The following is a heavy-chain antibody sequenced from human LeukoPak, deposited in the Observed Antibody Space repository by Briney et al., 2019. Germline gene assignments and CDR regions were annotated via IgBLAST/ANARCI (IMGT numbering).Heavy chain of an antibody. CDR3: TTLDFDY. J-gene: IGHJ4*02. CDR1: GFTFSGSD. Sequence: PGGSLRLSCAASGFTFSGSDMHWVRQASGKGLEWVGRIRIKTNSYATAYAASVKGRFTISRDDSKNTAYLHMNSLKTEDTAVYYCTTLDFDYWGQGTLVTVSS. V-gene: IGHV3-73*01. CDR2: IRIKTNSYAT.